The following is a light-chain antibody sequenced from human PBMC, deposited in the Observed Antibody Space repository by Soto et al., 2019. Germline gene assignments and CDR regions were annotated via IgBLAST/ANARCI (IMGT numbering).Light chain of an antibody. Sequence: DIHMTQSPSTLSASVGDRVTITCRASQSISIWLAWYQQKPGRAPNLLIYGTSSLESGVPSRFRGSGSGKEFTITISSLQPDDFATYYCQHYNDYSWTFGQGPKVELK. V-gene: IGKV1-5*03. CDR3: QHYNDYSWT. CDR1: QSISIW. J-gene: IGKJ1*01. CDR2: GTS.